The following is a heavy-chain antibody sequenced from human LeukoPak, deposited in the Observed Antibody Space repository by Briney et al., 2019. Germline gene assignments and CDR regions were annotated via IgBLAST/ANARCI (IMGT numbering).Heavy chain of an antibody. Sequence: GGSLRLSCAASGFTFSSYGMHWVRQAPGKGLEWVAVISYDGSNKYYADSVKGRFTISRDNSKNTLYLQMNSLRAEDTAVYYCAKGGDIWYYYDSSGYFDYWGQGTLVTASS. D-gene: IGHD3-22*01. CDR3: AKGGDIWYYYDSSGYFDY. CDR2: ISYDGSNK. CDR1: GFTFSSYG. J-gene: IGHJ4*02. V-gene: IGHV3-30*18.